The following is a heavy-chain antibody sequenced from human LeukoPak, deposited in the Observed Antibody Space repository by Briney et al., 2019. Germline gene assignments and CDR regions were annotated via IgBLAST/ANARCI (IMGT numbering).Heavy chain of an antibody. J-gene: IGHJ1*01. CDR3: ARHTGEGSHFQH. V-gene: IGHV5-51*01. CDR2: IYPGDSDT. CDR1: GYTFTNYW. D-gene: IGHD3-16*01. Sequence: GESLKTSCKASGYTFTNYWLGWVRQMPGKGLEWMGIIYPGDSDTRYSPSFRGQVIISADKSIRTAYLQWTSLKASDTAMYYCARHTGEGSHFQHWGQGSLVTVSS.